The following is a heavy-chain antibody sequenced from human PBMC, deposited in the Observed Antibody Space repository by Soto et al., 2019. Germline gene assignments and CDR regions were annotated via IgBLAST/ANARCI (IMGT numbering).Heavy chain of an antibody. J-gene: IGHJ6*02. CDR3: AHSRCGGDCLRSYSSHYYYGMDV. V-gene: IGHV2-5*01. Sequence: QITLKESGPTLVKPTQTLTLTCTFSGFSLSTGGVGVGWLRQPPGKALEWLALIYWYDDKRYSPSLKSRLTGTKDTSKSQVVLTMTNMDPVDTATYYCAHSRCGGDCLRSYSSHYYYGMDVWGQGTTVTVSS. CDR2: IYWYDDK. D-gene: IGHD2-21*02. CDR1: GFSLSTGGVG.